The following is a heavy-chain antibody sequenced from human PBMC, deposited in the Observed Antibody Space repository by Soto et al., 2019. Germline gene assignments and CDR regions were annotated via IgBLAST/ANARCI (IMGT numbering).Heavy chain of an antibody. CDR3: ARHETTKVERPKRLPWFDH. V-gene: IGHV3-11*01. D-gene: IGHD1-1*01. J-gene: IGHJ5*02. CDR1: GFTFSHYY. CDR2: ISSSGSTI. Sequence: PGRSLRVSCGASGFTFSHYYMSWIRQAPGKGQAWVSYISSSGSTIYYADSVKGRFTISRDNAKNSLYLQMNSLRAEDTAVYYCARHETTKVERPKRLPWFDHWGQGTLVTVSS.